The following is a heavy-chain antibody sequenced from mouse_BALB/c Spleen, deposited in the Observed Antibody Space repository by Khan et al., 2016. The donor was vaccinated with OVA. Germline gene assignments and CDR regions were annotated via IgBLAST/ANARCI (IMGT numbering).Heavy chain of an antibody. V-gene: IGHV9-3-1*01. Sequence: IQLVQSGPELKKPGETVKISCKASGYTFTNDGMNWVKQAPGKGLKWMGWINTYTGEPTYADDFKGRFAFSLETSASTAYLQINNLKNEDTATYFCARPPYFSYVLVYWGQGTSVTVSS. D-gene: IGHD2-10*01. CDR1: GYTFTNDG. J-gene: IGHJ4*01. CDR2: INTYTGEP. CDR3: ARPPYFSYVLVY.